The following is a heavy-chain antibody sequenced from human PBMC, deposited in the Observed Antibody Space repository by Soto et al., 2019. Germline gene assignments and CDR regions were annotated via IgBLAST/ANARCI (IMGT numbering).Heavy chain of an antibody. CDR1: GGSFSGYY. CDR2: INHSGST. V-gene: IGHV4-34*01. J-gene: IGHJ5*02. CDR3: ARAPYQLLYWFDP. Sequence: SETLSLTCAVYGGSFSGYYWSWIRQPPGKGLEWIGEINHSGSTNYNPSLKSRVTISVDTSKNQFSLKLSSVTAADTAVYYCARAPYQLLYWFDPWGQGTLVTVSS. D-gene: IGHD2-2*01.